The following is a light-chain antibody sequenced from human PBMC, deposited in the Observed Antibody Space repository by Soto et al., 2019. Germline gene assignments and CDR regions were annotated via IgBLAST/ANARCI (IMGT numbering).Light chain of an antibody. V-gene: IGKV1-9*01. CDR3: QQRKSYPIT. CDR2: AAS. J-gene: IGKJ5*01. Sequence: DIQLTQSPSFLSASVGDRVTITCRASQDINTYLAWYQQKPGKVPKLLIFAASTLQNGVPSRFSGSGSGTEFTVTITSLQPEDFATYYCQQRKSYPITFGQGTRLEIK. CDR1: QDINTY.